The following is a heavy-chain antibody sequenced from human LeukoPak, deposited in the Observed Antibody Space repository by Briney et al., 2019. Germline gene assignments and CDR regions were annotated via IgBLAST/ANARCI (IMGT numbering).Heavy chain of an antibody. J-gene: IGHJ5*02. D-gene: IGHD1-1*01. CDR2: IYFSGST. CDR3: ARRKRTTTGPDNWFDP. V-gene: IGHV4-39*01. CDR1: EFTFSNFW. Sequence: PWGSLRLSCVASEFTFSNFWMSWVRQAPGKGLEWIGRIYFSGSTYYNPSLKSRVTISLDTSKNQFSLNLTSVTAADTALYYCARRKRTTTGPDNWFDPWGQGTLVTVSS.